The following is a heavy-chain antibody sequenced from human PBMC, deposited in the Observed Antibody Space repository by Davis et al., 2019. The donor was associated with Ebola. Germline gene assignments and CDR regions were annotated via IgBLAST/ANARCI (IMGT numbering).Heavy chain of an antibody. J-gene: IGHJ6*02. Sequence: SVKVSCKASGGTFSSSWVRQAPGQGLEWMGGIIPIFGTANYAQKFQGRVTITADESTSTDYMELSSLRSEDTAVYYCARDPELNNYDFWSGYYTPSGMDVWGQGTTVTVSS. CDR1: GGTFSS. V-gene: IGHV1-69*13. D-gene: IGHD3-3*01. CDR3: ARDPELNNYDFWSGYYTPSGMDV. CDR2: IIPIFGTA.